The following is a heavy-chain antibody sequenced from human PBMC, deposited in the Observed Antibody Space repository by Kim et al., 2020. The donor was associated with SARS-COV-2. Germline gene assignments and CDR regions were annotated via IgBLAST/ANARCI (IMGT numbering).Heavy chain of an antibody. J-gene: IGHJ4*01. CDR1: GFTFSNYA. V-gene: IGHV3-23*01. CDR3: AKSRAGGYYGSGNYEVRDF. CDR2: ISGNSGST. D-gene: IGHD3-10*01. Sequence: GGSLRLSCAASGFTFSNYAMNWVRQAPGKGLEWVSSISGNSGSTYYADSVKGRFTISRDNPKNTLYLQMNSLRAEDTAVYYCAKSRAGGYYGSGNYEVRDFWGQGTMVTVSS.